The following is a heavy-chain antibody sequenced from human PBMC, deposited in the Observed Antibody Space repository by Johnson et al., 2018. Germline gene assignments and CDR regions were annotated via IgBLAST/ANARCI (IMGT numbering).Heavy chain of an antibody. CDR3: ARALHYYDSSGYYPHYYYYAMDV. J-gene: IGHJ6*02. CDR2: INNDGSGT. V-gene: IGHV3-74*01. CDR1: GFTLSTSW. Sequence: VQLQESGGGLVQPGGSLRLSCAASGFTLSTSWMHWVRQAPGKGLVWVSRINNDGSGTIYADSVKGRFPISRDNAKNTVYLQMNSLRAEDTAVYYCARALHYYDSSGYYPHYYYYAMDVWGQGTTATVSS. D-gene: IGHD3-22*01.